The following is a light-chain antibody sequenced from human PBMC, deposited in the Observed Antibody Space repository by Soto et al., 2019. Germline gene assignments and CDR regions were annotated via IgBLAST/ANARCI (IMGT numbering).Light chain of an antibody. Sequence: EIVLTQSPATLSLSPGERATLSCRASQSVSSYLAWYQQKPGQAPRLLIYDASNRAPGIPARFSGSGSGTDFTLTISSLEHEDFAFYYCQQRSNWLTFGGGTKVEIK. CDR3: QQRSNWLT. CDR2: DAS. CDR1: QSVSSY. V-gene: IGKV3-11*01. J-gene: IGKJ4*01.